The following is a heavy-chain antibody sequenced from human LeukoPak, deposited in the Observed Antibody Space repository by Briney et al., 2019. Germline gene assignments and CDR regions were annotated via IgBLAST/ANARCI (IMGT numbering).Heavy chain of an antibody. CDR2: IYPGDSDT. CDR1: GYSFTSYW. V-gene: IGHV5-51*01. J-gene: IGHJ3*02. Sequence: GESLKISCKGSGYSFTSYWIGWVRQMPGKGLEWMGIIYPGDSDTRYSPSFQGQVTISADKSISTAYLQWSSLRASDTAMYYCAIRYCSSTSCQTGSAFDIWGQGTMVTVSS. D-gene: IGHD2-2*01. CDR3: AIRYCSSTSCQTGSAFDI.